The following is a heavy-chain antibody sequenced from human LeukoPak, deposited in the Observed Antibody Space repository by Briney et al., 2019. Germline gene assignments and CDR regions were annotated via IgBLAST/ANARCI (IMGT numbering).Heavy chain of an antibody. CDR2: IKVRADNFVT. J-gene: IGHJ5*02. CDR3: RLRSTEDPFKWFDP. V-gene: IGHV3-73*01. CDR1: GFIFGGSD. D-gene: IGHD2-2*01. Sequence: GGSLRLSCAASGFIFGGSDIHYFRQASGKGLEWVGRIKVRADNFVTAYAAPVKGRFTISRDDSKNTAYLQMNSLKTEDTAMYYCRLRSTEDPFKWFDPWGQGTLVTVSS.